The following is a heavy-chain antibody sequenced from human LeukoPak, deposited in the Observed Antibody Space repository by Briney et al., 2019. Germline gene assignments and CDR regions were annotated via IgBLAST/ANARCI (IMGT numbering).Heavy chain of an antibody. CDR1: GISVSSNY. V-gene: IGHV3-66*01. CDR2: IYVDGST. Sequence: GGSLRLSCAASGISVSSNYMSWVRQAPGKGLQWVSVIYVDGSTYYADSVKGRITISRDNSRNTLYLQMNSLRDEDTAVYYCARGPGYGHYFDYWGQGALVTVSS. J-gene: IGHJ4*02. D-gene: IGHD5-12*01. CDR3: ARGPGYGHYFDY.